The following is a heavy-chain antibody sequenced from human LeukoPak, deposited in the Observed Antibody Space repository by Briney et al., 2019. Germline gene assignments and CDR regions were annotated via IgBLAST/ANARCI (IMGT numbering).Heavy chain of an antibody. D-gene: IGHD6-19*01. V-gene: IGHV4-61*10. J-gene: IGHJ5*02. CDR2: IYTSGST. Sequence: PSETLSLTCTVSGGPFSSASYYWSWIRQPAGKGLEWIGLIYTSGSTDYNPSLKSRVTISVDTSKNQFSLELSSVAAADTAVYYCAKVVSGWFDPWGQGTLVTVSS. CDR1: GGPFSSASYY. CDR3: AKVVSGWFDP.